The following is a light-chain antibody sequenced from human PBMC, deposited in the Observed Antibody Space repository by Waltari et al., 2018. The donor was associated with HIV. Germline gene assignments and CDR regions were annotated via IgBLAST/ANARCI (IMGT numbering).Light chain of an antibody. CDR1: QSISSY. Sequence: DIQLTQSPSSLSASVGDRVTITCRASQSISSYLNWYQQKPGKAPKVLIYAASRLQSGVPSRFSGSRSGTDFTLTISSLQPEDFATYYCQQSYSTPPTFGGGTKVEIK. J-gene: IGKJ4*01. CDR2: AAS. CDR3: QQSYSTPPT. V-gene: IGKV1-39*01.